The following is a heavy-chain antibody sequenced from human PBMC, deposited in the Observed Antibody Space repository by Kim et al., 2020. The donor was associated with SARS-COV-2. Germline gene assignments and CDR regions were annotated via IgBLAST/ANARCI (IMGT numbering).Heavy chain of an antibody. J-gene: IGHJ6*02. CDR3: AKVVLRFLEWSPTSMDV. V-gene: IGHV3-23*01. D-gene: IGHD3-3*01. Sequence: TGRFTTSRDRSKTTLYLKMNSLRAEDTAVYYCAKVVLRFLEWSPTSMDVWGQGTTVTVSS.